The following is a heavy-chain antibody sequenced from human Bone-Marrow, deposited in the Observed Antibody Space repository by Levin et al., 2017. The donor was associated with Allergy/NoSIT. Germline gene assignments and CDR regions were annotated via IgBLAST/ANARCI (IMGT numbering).Heavy chain of an antibody. CDR1: GFTFDDYA. CDR3: AKLTPLVGATHTLTDDAFDI. Sequence: GGSLRLSCAASGFTFDDYAMHWVRQAPGKGLEWVSGISWNSGSIGYADSVKGRFTISRDNAKNSLYLQMNSLRAEDTALYYCAKLTPLVGATHTLTDDAFDIWGQGTMVTVSS. J-gene: IGHJ3*02. CDR2: ISWNSGSI. D-gene: IGHD1-26*01. V-gene: IGHV3-9*01.